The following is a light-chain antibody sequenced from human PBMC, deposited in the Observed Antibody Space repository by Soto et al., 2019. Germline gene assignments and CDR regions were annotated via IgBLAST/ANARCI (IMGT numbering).Light chain of an antibody. Sequence: DIVMTQSPDSLAVSLGERATINCKSSQSVLDSSNNKNYLAWYQQKPGQPPKLLIYWASTRESGVPNRFSGSEYGTDFTLPISSLQAEDVAVYYCQQYYSSKTFGQGTKVEI. CDR3: QQYYSSKT. J-gene: IGKJ1*01. CDR2: WAS. V-gene: IGKV4-1*01. CDR1: QSVLDSSNNKNY.